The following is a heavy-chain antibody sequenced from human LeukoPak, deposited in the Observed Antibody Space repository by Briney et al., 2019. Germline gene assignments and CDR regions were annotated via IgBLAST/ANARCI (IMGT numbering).Heavy chain of an antibody. CDR3: ARQERYSGSYSPQYYFDY. J-gene: IGHJ4*02. Sequence: GESLKISCKGSGYSFTSYWIGWVRQMPGKGLEWMGIIYPGDSDTRYSPSFQGQVTIPADKSISTAYLQWSSLKASDTAMYYCARQERYSGSYSPQYYFDYWGQGTLVTVSS. CDR2: IYPGDSDT. D-gene: IGHD1-26*01. V-gene: IGHV5-51*01. CDR1: GYSFTSYW.